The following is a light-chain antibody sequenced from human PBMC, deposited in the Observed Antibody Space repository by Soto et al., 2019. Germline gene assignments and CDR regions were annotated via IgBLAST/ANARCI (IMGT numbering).Light chain of an antibody. J-gene: IGLJ1*01. CDR2: EVF. V-gene: IGLV2-14*01. Sequence: QSALAQPASVSGSPGQSITISCTGTNSDLGAYDYVSWYQQHPGKAPRLLIYEVFNRPSGVSDRFSGSKSANTASLTISGLQADDEADYYCSSYTASSARVFGPGTRSPS. CDR3: SSYTASSARV. CDR1: NSDLGAYDY.